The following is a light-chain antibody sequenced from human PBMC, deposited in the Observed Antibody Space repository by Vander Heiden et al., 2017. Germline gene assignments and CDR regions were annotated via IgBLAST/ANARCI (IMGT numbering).Light chain of an antibody. J-gene: IGLJ3*02. CDR1: SSDVGSYNL. CDR2: EVS. CDR3: CSYAGSSTWV. Sequence: QSALTQPASVSGSPGQSITISCTGPSSDVGSYNLVSWYQQHPGKAPKLMIYEVSKRPSGVSNRFSGSKSGNTASLTISGLQAEDEADYYCCSYAGSSTWVFGGGTKLTAL. V-gene: IGLV2-23*02.